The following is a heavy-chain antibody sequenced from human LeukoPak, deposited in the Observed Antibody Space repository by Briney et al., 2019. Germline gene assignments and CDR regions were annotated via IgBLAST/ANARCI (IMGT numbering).Heavy chain of an antibody. Sequence: GGSLRLSCAASGFTFSNAWMTWVRQAPGKGLEVVGRIKSITDGGTTDYAAPVKGRFTISREDLKNMLYLQMNSLKTDDTAVYYCTTGVVVSAIQDYWGQGTLVTVSS. CDR1: GFTFSNAW. CDR2: IKSITDGGTT. D-gene: IGHD2-21*02. J-gene: IGHJ4*02. CDR3: TTGVVVSAIQDY. V-gene: IGHV3-15*01.